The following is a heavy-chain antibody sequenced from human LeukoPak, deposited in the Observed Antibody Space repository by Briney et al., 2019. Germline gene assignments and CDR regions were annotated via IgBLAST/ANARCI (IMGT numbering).Heavy chain of an antibody. CDR1: GFMFTIYT. V-gene: IGHV1-18*01. J-gene: IGHJ3*02. CDR3: ARVMMTVVTAHAFEI. CDR2: ISPYTGNT. Sequence: ASVKVSCRASGFMFTIYTISWLRQAPGQGLEWVGWISPYTGNTNYAQKVQGRVTMTTDASTNSAYMELRSLRSDDTAMYYCARVMMTVVTAHAFEIWGLGTMVTVSS. D-gene: IGHD2-21*02.